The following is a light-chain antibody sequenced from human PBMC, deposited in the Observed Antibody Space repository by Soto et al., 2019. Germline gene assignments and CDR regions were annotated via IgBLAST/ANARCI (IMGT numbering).Light chain of an antibody. CDR3: RRSYTSLQT. CDR2: AAS. V-gene: IGKV1-39*01. J-gene: IGKJ2*01. CDR1: QTVNNY. Sequence: DIQLTQSPSSLSASVGDTVTITCRAGQTVNNYLNWYQHKPGEVPKLLIYAASSLQSGVPSRFSATASGRDFILARIHLHPEECGTYYCRRSYTSLQTFRQGTKLEIK.